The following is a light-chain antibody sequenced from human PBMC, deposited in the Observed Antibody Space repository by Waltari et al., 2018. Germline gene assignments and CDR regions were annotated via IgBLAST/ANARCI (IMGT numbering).Light chain of an antibody. V-gene: IGKV3-11*01. J-gene: IGKJ5*01. CDR3: QQRSNWPIT. Sequence: EIVFTPSPATLPLSPGERATISCRASQSVSSYLAWYQQKPGQAPRLLIYDASNRATGIPARFSGSGSGTDFTLTISSLEPEDFAVYYCQQRSNWPITFGQGTRLEIK. CDR2: DAS. CDR1: QSVSSY.